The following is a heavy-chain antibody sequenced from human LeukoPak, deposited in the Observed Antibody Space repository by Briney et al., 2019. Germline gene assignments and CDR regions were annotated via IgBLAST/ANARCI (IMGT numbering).Heavy chain of an antibody. V-gene: IGHV3-64D*09. CDR3: VKGRGNSGYDASLLDY. CDR1: GFTFGNYG. Sequence: GGSLRLSCSASGFTFGNYGMHWVRQAPGKGLEYVSAITSNGGSTYHVDSVKGRFTISRDNSKNTLYLQMSSLRADDTAVYYCVKGRGNSGYDASLLDYWGQGTLVTVSS. J-gene: IGHJ4*02. D-gene: IGHD5-12*01. CDR2: ITSNGGST.